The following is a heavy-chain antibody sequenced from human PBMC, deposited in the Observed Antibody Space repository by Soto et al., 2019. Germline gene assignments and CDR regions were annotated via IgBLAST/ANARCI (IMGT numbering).Heavy chain of an antibody. CDR3: ARGCGGSCYSGADY. V-gene: IGHV4-31*03. Sequence: QVQLQESGPGLVKPSQTLSLTCTVSGGSISSGGYYWSWIRQHPGKGLEWIGYIYYSGSTYYNPSLKSRVTISVDTSKNQFTLKLSSVTAADTAVYYCARGCGGSCYSGADYWGQGTLVTVSS. J-gene: IGHJ4*02. D-gene: IGHD2-15*01. CDR2: IYYSGST. CDR1: GGSISSGGYY.